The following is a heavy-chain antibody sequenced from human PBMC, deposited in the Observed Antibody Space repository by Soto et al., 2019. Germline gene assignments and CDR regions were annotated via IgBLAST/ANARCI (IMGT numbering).Heavy chain of an antibody. CDR1: GYTFTGSY. V-gene: IGHV1-2*02. J-gene: IGHJ5*02. CDR3: AMQQLVPPYWFDP. D-gene: IGHD6-13*01. Sequence: AAVKVSCKASGYTFTGSYMHWVRQAPGQGLEWMGWINPNSGGTNYAQKFQGRVTMTRDTSISTAYMELSRLRSDDTAVYYCAMQQLVPPYWFDPWGQGTLVTVSS. CDR2: INPNSGGT.